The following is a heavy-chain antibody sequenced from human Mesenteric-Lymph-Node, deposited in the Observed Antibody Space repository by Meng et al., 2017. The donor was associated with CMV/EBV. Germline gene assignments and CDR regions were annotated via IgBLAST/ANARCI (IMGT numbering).Heavy chain of an antibody. J-gene: IGHJ4*02. CDR3: TTSNRGYFDY. D-gene: IGHD2/OR15-2a*01. CDR1: GITFRNAW. V-gene: IGHV3-15*01. Sequence: GESLKISCVASGITFRNAWMTWVRQAPGKGLEWVGRIKSKVDGGTTDYTAPVKGRFSISRDDSENTLYLQMNSLKTEDTAVYYCTTSNRGYFDYWGQGTLVTVSS. CDR2: IKSKVDGGTT.